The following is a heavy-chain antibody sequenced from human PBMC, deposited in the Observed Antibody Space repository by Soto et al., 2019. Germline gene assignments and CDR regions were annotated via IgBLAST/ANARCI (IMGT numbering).Heavy chain of an antibody. CDR3: ARALSTIGGLPDS. V-gene: IGHV1-2*02. CDR1: GYTFTGYY. J-gene: IGHJ4*02. D-gene: IGHD3-10*01. Sequence: QVQLVQSGAEVKKPGASVKVSCKASGYTFTGYYIHWVRQAPGKALEWMGWINPNSCDTKSAQKFQCSVTMTMDTYTRTAYMEVSRLKSDATAVYYCARALSTIGGLPDSWGQGTLVTVSS. CDR2: INPNSCDT.